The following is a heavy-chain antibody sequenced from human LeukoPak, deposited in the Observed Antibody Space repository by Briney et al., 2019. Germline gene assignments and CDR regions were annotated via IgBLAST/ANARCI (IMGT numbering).Heavy chain of an antibody. CDR1: GYSFTNYW. Sequence: GESLKISCKVSGYSFTNYWIAWVRQMPGKGLEWMGIIYPGDSDTKYSPSFQGQVTMSADKSTTTAYLQWSSLKASDTAMYYCARSGSGYSYGYAHWGQGTLVTVSS. V-gene: IGHV5-51*01. CDR2: IYPGDSDT. CDR3: ARSGSGYSYGYAH. D-gene: IGHD5-18*01. J-gene: IGHJ4*02.